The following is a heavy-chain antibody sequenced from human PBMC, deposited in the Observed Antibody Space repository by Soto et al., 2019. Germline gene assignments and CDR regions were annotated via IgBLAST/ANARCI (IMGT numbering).Heavy chain of an antibody. J-gene: IGHJ4*02. Sequence: QVHLVQSGAEVRKPGASVKVSCKASGYTFRSYAMHWVRQAPGQRLEWMGWINAGYGNTKSSQKFQDRVTISRDTSASTAYMELTSLRSEDTAVYYCARDTGDGTFDFWGQGTLVPVSS. D-gene: IGHD7-27*01. CDR1: GYTFRSYA. CDR2: INAGYGNT. CDR3: ARDTGDGTFDF. V-gene: IGHV1-3*01.